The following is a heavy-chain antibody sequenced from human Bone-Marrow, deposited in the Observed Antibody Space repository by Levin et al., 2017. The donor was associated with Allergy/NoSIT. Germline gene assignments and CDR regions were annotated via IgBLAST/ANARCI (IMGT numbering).Heavy chain of an antibody. CDR3: ARAPDYGDYVDAFDI. D-gene: IGHD4-17*01. CDR2: IWYDGSNK. Sequence: GESLKISCAASGFTFSSYGMHWVRQAPGKGLEWVAVIWYDGSNKYYADSVKGRFTISRDNSKNTLYLQMNSLRAEDTAVYYCARAPDYGDYVDAFDIWGQGTMVTVSS. CDR1: GFTFSSYG. V-gene: IGHV3-33*01. J-gene: IGHJ3*02.